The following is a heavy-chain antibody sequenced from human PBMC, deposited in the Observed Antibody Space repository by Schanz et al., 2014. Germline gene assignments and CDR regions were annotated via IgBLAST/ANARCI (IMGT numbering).Heavy chain of an antibody. Sequence: VQLVESGGGLVQPGGSLRLSCAASGYTFSSNAMSWVRQAPGKGLEWVAVISYDGRSKDYADSVKGRFTISRDNSKTTHYLQMNILRPEDADMDYYARAPGDYSSCFDPWGQGTLVAVSS. D-gene: IGHD4-17*01. CDR2: ISYDGRSK. J-gene: IGHJ5*02. CDR1: GYTFSSNA. V-gene: IGHV3-30*04. CDR3: ARAPGDYSSCFDP.